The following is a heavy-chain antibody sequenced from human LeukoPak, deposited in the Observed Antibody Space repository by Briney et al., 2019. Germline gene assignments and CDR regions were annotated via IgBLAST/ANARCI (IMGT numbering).Heavy chain of an antibody. CDR2: ISGSGGST. D-gene: IGHD6-13*01. Sequence: GGSLRLSCAASGFTFSSYAMSWVRQAPGKGLEWVSAISGSGGSTYYADSVKGRFTISRDNSKNTLYLQMNSLSAEDTAVYYCAKDRGYSRSWSDAFDLWGQGTLVTVSS. J-gene: IGHJ3*01. CDR3: AKDRGYSRSWSDAFDL. V-gene: IGHV3-23*01. CDR1: GFTFSSYA.